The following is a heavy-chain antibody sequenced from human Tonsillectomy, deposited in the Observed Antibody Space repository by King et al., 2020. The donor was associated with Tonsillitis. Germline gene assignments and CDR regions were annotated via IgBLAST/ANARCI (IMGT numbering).Heavy chain of an antibody. J-gene: IGHJ5*02. Sequence: QLVQSGAEVKKPGESLKISCKGSGYSFTSYWIGWVRQMPGKGLEWMGIIYPGDSDTRYSPSFQGQVTISADKSISTAYLQWSSLKASDTAMYYCARLSNSWNFYHNWFDPWGQGTLVTVSS. D-gene: IGHD1-7*01. CDR2: IYPGDSDT. CDR1: GYSFTSYW. V-gene: IGHV5-51*01. CDR3: ARLSNSWNFYHNWFDP.